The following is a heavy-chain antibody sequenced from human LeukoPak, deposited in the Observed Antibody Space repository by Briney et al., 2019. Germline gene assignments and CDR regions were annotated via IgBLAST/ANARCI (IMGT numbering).Heavy chain of an antibody. CDR1: GYSISSGYY. CDR3: ARDRGYCSGGSCYDWDY. V-gene: IGHV4-38-2*02. CDR2: IYHSGGT. J-gene: IGHJ4*02. Sequence: SETLSLTCTVSGYSISSGYYWGWIRQPPGKGLEWIGSIYHSGGTYYNPSLKSRVTISVDTSKNQFSLKLSSVTAADTAVYYCARDRGYCSGGSCYDWDYWGQGTLVTVSS. D-gene: IGHD2-15*01.